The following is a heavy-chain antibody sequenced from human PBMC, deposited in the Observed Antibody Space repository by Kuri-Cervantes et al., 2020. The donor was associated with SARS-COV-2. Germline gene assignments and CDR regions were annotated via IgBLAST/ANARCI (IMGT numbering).Heavy chain of an antibody. CDR2: IIPIFGTA. J-gene: IGHJ4*02. CDR3: ARASVVPAAYPTFDY. CDR1: GYTFTNYE. V-gene: IGHV1-69*13. D-gene: IGHD2-2*01. Sequence: SVKVSCKASGYTFTNYEINWVRQATGQGLGWMGGIIPIFGTANYAQKFQGRVTITADESTSTAYMELSSLGSEDTAVYYCARASVVPAAYPTFDYWGQGTLVTVSS.